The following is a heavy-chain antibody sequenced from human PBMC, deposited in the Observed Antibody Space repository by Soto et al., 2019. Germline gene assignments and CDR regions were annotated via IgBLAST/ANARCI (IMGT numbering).Heavy chain of an antibody. CDR1: GFTFTTYG. J-gene: IGHJ4*03. CDR2: ISYDGSNK. Sequence: QVQLVESGGGVVQPGRSLRLSCAASGFTFTTYGLHWVRQAPGKGLEWVAVISYDGSNKYYADSVKGRFTISRDNSKNTLYLQMNRLRTEDTAVYYCAKGVLECSGGTCYIDYWGQGTLVTVTS. CDR3: AKGVLECSGGTCYIDY. V-gene: IGHV3-30*18. D-gene: IGHD2-15*01.